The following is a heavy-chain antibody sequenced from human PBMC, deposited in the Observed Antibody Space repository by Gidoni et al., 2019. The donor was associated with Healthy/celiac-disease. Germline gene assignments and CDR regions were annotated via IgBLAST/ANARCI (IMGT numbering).Heavy chain of an antibody. J-gene: IGHJ2*01. Sequence: EVQLVESGGGLVKPGGSLRLSCAASGFTFSSYSMNWVRQAPGKGLEWFSSISSSSSYIYYADSVKGRFTISRDNAKNSLYLQMNSLRAEDTAVYYCARDAPYSGSYYWYFDLWGRGTLVTVSS. D-gene: IGHD1-26*01. CDR1: GFTFSSYS. CDR3: ARDAPYSGSYYWYFDL. V-gene: IGHV3-21*01. CDR2: ISSSSSYI.